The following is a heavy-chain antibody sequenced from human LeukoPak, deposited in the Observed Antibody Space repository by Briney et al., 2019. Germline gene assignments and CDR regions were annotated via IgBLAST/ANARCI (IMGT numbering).Heavy chain of an antibody. CDR2: MNPNSGNT. CDR1: GYTFTSYD. D-gene: IGHD2-15*01. V-gene: IGHV1-8*03. Sequence: GASVKVSCKASGYTFTSYDINWVRQATGQGLEWMGWMNPNSGNTGYAQKFQGRVTITRNTSISTAYMELSSLRSEDTAVYYCARVGGRGSSGRYYFDYWGQGTLVTVSS. CDR3: ARVGGRGSSGRYYFDY. J-gene: IGHJ4*02.